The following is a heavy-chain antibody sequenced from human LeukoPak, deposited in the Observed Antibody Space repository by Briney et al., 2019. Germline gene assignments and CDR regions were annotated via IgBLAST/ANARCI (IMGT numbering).Heavy chain of an antibody. CDR1: GGSISSYY. J-gene: IGHJ4*02. D-gene: IGHD5-12*01. Sequence: PSETLSLTCTVSGGSISSYYWSWIRQPAGKGLEWIGYIYYSGSTNYNPSLKSRVTISVDTSKNQFSLKLSPVTAADTAVYYCARAGYSGYDFYFDYWGQGTLVTVSS. CDR3: ARAGYSGYDFYFDY. CDR2: IYYSGST. V-gene: IGHV4-59*01.